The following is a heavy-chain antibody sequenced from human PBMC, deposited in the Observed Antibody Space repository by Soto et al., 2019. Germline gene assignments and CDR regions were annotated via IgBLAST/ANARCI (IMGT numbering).Heavy chain of an antibody. D-gene: IGHD4-17*01. CDR2: INAGNGNT. CDR1: GYTFTSYA. Sequence: QVQLVQSGAEVKKPGASVKVSCKASGYTFTSYAMHWVRQAPGQRLEWMGWINAGNGNTKYSQKFQGRVTITRDTXXXXXXXXXXXXXXXXXXXXXXXXXTAPSDVWGQGTTVTVSS. CDR3: XXXTAPSDV. V-gene: IGHV1-3*01. J-gene: IGHJ6*02.